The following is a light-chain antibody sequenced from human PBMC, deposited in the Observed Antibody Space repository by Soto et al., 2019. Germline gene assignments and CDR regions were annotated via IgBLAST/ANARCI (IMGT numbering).Light chain of an antibody. CDR2: AAS. J-gene: IGKJ2*01. CDR3: QQSHTTPYT. CDR1: PSISNY. Sequence: DIPLTQSPSSLSASEGDRVTITCRASPSISNYLNWYQQKPGQAPKLLIYAASSLQSGVPSRFTGRGSGTDFTLSISDLQPGDFATYSCQQSHTTPYTFGQGTRLEIK. V-gene: IGKV1-39*01.